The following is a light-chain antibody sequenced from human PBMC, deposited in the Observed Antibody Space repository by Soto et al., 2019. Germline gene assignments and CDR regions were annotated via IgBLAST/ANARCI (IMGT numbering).Light chain of an antibody. CDR2: AAS. J-gene: IGKJ5*01. CDR1: ESISRH. Sequence: DIQMTQSPSSLSASVGDRVTITCRASESISRHLNWYQQKPGKAPKLLLYAASSLQNGVPSRFSGSVSGTDFTLTISNLQPEDFATYYCQQSYSTLSITFGQGTRLEIK. V-gene: IGKV1-39*01. CDR3: QQSYSTLSIT.